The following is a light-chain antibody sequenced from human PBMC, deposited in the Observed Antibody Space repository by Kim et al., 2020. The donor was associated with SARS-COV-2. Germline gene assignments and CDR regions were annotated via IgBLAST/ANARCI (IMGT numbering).Light chain of an antibody. CDR1: GGSIASSY. Sequence: KPVTISCTRSGGSIASSYVHWYQQRPGSAPSTVIYDDNERPSGVPDRFSGSIDSSSNTASLTISGLRTEDEADYYCQSYDSSKDCVFGGGTQLTVL. CDR2: DDN. V-gene: IGLV6-57*03. J-gene: IGLJ3*02. CDR3: QSYDSSKDCV.